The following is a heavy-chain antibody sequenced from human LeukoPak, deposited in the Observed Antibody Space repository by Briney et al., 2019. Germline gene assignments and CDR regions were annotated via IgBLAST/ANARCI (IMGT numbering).Heavy chain of an antibody. V-gene: IGHV4-39*07. CDR3: ARVLWFGELLAFDI. Sequence: PSETLSLTCTVSGGSIRSTSYYWGWIRQPPGKGLEWIGIMYHSGTTYYNPSLKSRVTISVDTSKNQFSLKLSSVTAADTAVYYCARVLWFGELLAFDIWGQGTMVTVSS. CDR1: GGSIRSTSYY. CDR2: MYHSGTT. D-gene: IGHD3-10*01. J-gene: IGHJ3*02.